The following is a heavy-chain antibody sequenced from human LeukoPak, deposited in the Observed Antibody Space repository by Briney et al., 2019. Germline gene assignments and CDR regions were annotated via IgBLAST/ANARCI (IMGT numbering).Heavy chain of an antibody. CDR3: ARDAYDDASES. Sequence: GGTLGLFCAASGLTFSGYWMTWVRHAPAKGLEWVANLTPDGSDKYYADSVKGRFTISRDNAKNSLYLQMNGLRADDTAIYYCARDAYDDASESWGQGTLVTVSS. CDR1: GLTFSGYW. CDR2: LTPDGSDK. V-gene: IGHV3-7*01. J-gene: IGHJ5*02. D-gene: IGHD3-3*01.